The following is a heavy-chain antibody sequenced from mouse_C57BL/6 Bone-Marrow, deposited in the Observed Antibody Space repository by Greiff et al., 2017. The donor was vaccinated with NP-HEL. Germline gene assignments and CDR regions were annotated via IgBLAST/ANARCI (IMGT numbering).Heavy chain of an antibody. D-gene: IGHD1-1*01. CDR3: ARKFPYYYGSSYGYFDV. CDR2: IDPSDSET. CDR1: GYTFTSYW. V-gene: IGHV1-52*01. J-gene: IGHJ1*03. Sequence: QVQLQQPGAELVRPGSSVKLSCKASGYTFTSYWMHWVKQRPIQGLEWIGNIDPSDSETHYNQKFKDKATLTVDKSSSTAYMQLSSLTSEDSAVYYCARKFPYYYGSSYGYFDVWGTGTTVTVSS.